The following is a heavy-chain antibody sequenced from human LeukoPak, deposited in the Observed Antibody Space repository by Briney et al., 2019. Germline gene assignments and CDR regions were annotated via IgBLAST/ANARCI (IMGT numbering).Heavy chain of an antibody. CDR1: GGSISSYY. CDR2: INHSGST. J-gene: IGHJ6*03. V-gene: IGHV4-34*01. Sequence: SETLSLTCTVSGGSISSYYWSWIRQPPGKGLEWIGEINHSGSTNYNPSLKSRVTISVDTSKNQFSLKLSSVTAADTAVYYCARMGGYSYGYYYYYMDVWGKGTTVTISS. D-gene: IGHD5-18*01. CDR3: ARMGGYSYGYYYYYMDV.